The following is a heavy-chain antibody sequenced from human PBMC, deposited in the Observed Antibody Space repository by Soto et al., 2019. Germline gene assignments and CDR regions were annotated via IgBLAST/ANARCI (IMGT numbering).Heavy chain of an antibody. D-gene: IGHD3-3*01. V-gene: IGHV4-31*03. CDR2: IYYSGST. CDR3: ASSGRFWSGYYRG. J-gene: IGHJ4*02. CDR1: GGSISSGGYY. Sequence: PSETLSLTCTVSGGSISSGGYYWSWLRQHPGKGLEWIGYIYYSGSTYYNPSLKSRVTISVDTSKNQFSLKLSSVTAADTAVYYCASSGRFWSGYYRGWGQGTLVTVSS.